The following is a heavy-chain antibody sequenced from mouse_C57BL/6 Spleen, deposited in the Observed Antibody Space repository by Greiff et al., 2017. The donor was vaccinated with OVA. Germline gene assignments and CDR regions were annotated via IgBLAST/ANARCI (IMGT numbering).Heavy chain of an antibody. V-gene: IGHV1-82*01. CDR1: GYAFSSSW. Sequence: QVQLQQSGPELVKPGASVKISCKASGYAFSSSWMNWVKQRPGKGLEWIGRIYPGDGDTNYNQKFKGKATLTVDTSSSTAYMQLSSLTSEDSAVYYCASPGYYGSSYSWGQGTTLTVSS. J-gene: IGHJ2*01. CDR2: IYPGDGDT. D-gene: IGHD1-1*01. CDR3: ASPGYYGSSYS.